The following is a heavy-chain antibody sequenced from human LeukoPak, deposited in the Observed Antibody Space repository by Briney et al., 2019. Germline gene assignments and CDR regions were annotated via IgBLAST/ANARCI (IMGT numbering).Heavy chain of an antibody. CDR2: VDPEDGET. CDR1: GYTFSDYY. J-gene: IGHJ4*02. Sequence: ASVKISCKASGYTFSDYYMHWVQQAPGKRLEWMGRVDPEDGETIYAEKFQGRVTITADTSTDTAYMELSSLRSEDTAVYYCATGVYCGGDCYPYYFDYWGQGTLVTVSS. CDR3: ATGVYCGGDCYPYYFDY. D-gene: IGHD2-21*02. V-gene: IGHV1-69-2*01.